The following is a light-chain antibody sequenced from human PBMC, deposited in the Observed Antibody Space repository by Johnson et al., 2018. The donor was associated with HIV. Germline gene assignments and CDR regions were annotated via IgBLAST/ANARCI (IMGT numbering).Light chain of an antibody. CDR1: NYNIGNNY. Sequence: QSMLTQPPSVSAAPGQKVTISCSGSNYNIGNNYISWYQQLPGTAPKLLIYENNKRPSGIPDRFSGSKSGTSATLGITGLQTGDEADYYCGAWDSSLSADVFGTGTKVTVL. J-gene: IGLJ1*01. CDR2: ENN. V-gene: IGLV1-51*02. CDR3: GAWDSSLSADV.